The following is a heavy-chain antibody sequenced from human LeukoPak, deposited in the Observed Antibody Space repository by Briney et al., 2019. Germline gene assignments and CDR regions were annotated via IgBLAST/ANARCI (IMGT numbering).Heavy chain of an antibody. J-gene: IGHJ4*02. CDR1: GFTFSNYG. CDR2: IWSDGINK. V-gene: IGHV3-33*01. Sequence: GGSLKLSCAASGFTFSNYGIHWVRQAPGKGLEWVAVIWSDGINKYYVDSVKGRFTISRDNSKNTLYLQMNSLRADDTAVYYCARSTYSSSSYYFDYWGQGSLVTVSS. D-gene: IGHD6-13*01. CDR3: ARSTYSSSSYYFDY.